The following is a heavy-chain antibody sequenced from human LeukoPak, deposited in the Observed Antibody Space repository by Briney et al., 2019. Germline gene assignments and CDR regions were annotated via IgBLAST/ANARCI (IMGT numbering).Heavy chain of an antibody. J-gene: IGHJ4*02. CDR1: GFTFRSYG. V-gene: IGHV3-30*02. D-gene: IGHD3-22*01. CDR3: AKDPTHFRVWDDYDNTRLNY. Sequence: QPGGSLRLSCAASGFTFRSYGMHWVRQAPGKGLEWVAFIRYDGNNKYYADSVKGRFTISRDNSKNTVYLQMNSLRAEDTAVYYCAKDPTHFRVWDDYDNTRLNYWGQGTLVTVSS. CDR2: IRYDGNNK.